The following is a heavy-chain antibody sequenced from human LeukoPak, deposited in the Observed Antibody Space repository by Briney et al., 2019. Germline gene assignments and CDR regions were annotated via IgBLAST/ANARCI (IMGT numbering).Heavy chain of an antibody. D-gene: IGHD5-18*01. CDR3: AEARGYSYGDSFDY. Sequence: GGSLRLSCAASGFTFSSYAMSWVRQAPGKGLEWVSAISGSGGSTYYADSVKGRFTNSRDNSKNTLYLQMNSLRAEDTAVYYCAEARGYSYGDSFDYWGQGTLVTVSS. CDR2: ISGSGGST. CDR1: GFTFSSYA. J-gene: IGHJ4*02. V-gene: IGHV3-23*01.